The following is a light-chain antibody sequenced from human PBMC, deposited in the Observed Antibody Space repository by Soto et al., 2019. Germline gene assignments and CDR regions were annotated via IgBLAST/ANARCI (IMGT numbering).Light chain of an antibody. J-gene: IGKJ1*01. Sequence: DIQMTQSPSTLSASVGDRVTITCRASQSISSWLAWYQQKPGKAPKLLIYKASSLESGVPSRFRGSGSGTEFTLTISSLQPDDFATYYCQQYNSPWTFGQGTKVEIK. CDR3: QQYNSPWT. CDR2: KAS. CDR1: QSISSW. V-gene: IGKV1-5*03.